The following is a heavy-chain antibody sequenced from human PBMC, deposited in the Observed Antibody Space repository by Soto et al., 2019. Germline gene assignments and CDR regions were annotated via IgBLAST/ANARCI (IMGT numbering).Heavy chain of an antibody. J-gene: IGHJ3*02. CDR3: ARYLVTTAFDI. Sequence: PGGSLRLSCAASGFTFSSYGMHWVRQAPGKGLEWVAVIWYDGSNKYYADSVKGRFTISRDNSKNTLYLQMNSLRAEDTAVYYCARYLVTTAFDIWGQGTMVTVSS. CDR1: GFTFSSYG. V-gene: IGHV3-33*01. CDR2: IWYDGSNK. D-gene: IGHD4-17*01.